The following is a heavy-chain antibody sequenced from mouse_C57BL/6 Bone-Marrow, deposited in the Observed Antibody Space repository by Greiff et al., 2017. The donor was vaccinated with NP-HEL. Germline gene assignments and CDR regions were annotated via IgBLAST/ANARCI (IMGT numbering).Heavy chain of an antibody. CDR1: GFTFSSYA. CDR2: ISDGGSYT. Sequence: EVKLVESGGGLVKPGGSLKLSCAASGFTFSSYAMSWVRQTPEKRLEWVATISDGGSYTYYPDNVKGRFTISRDNAKNNLYLQMSHLKSEDTAMYYCARAEGYYGSSSFDYWGQGTTLTVSS. V-gene: IGHV5-4*03. D-gene: IGHD1-1*01. CDR3: ARAEGYYGSSSFDY. J-gene: IGHJ2*01.